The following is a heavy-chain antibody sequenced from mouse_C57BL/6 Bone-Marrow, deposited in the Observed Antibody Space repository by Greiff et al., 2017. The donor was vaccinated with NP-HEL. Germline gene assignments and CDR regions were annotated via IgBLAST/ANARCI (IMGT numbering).Heavy chain of an antibody. CDR3: ASPTGTDWYFDV. D-gene: IGHD4-1*02. Sequence: QVQLQQPGAELVKPGASVKLSCKASGYTFTSYWMQWVKQRPGQGLEWIGEIDPSDSYTNYNQKFKGKATLTVDTSSSPAYMQLSSLTSENSAVYYCASPTGTDWYFDVGGRGTTVTVTA. CDR2: IDPSDSYT. CDR1: GYTFTSYW. J-gene: IGHJ1*03. V-gene: IGHV1-50*01.